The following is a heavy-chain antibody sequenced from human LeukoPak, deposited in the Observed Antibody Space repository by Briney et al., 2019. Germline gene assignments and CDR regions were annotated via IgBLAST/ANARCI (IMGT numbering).Heavy chain of an antibody. Sequence: GGSLRLSCAASGFTFTSYSMSWVRQAPGKGLEWVSAISGSGSNTYYADSVKGRFTISRDNSKNTLCLQMNSLRAEDTAVYYCVSSGWGFDYWGQGTLVAVSS. CDR2: ISGSGSNT. CDR1: GFTFTSYS. CDR3: VSSGWGFDY. J-gene: IGHJ4*02. V-gene: IGHV3-23*01. D-gene: IGHD6-19*01.